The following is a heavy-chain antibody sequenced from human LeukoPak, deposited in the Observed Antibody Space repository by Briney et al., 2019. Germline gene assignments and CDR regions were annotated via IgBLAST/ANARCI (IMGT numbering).Heavy chain of an antibody. V-gene: IGHV1-2*02. CDR3: AREGSKALDTNWFDL. CDR1: GYTFNDFY. Sequence: ASVKVSCKASGYTFNDFYMHWVRQAPGQGLEWMGWINPNTGATNYAPKFQGRVNMTRDSSITTAYLDLDRLQFNDTAVYYCAREGSKALDTNWFDLWGQGTPVTVSS. D-gene: IGHD3-10*01. CDR2: INPNTGAT. J-gene: IGHJ5*02.